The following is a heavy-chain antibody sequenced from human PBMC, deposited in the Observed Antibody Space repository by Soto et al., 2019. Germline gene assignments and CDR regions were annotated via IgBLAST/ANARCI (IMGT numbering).Heavy chain of an antibody. D-gene: IGHD4-17*01. CDR1: GGSISSGDYY. V-gene: IGHV4-30-4*01. J-gene: IGHJ4*02. CDR3: ARAPSTVTTGGGFDY. Sequence: QVQLQESGPGLVKPSQTLSLTCTVSGGSISSGDYYWSWIRQPPGKGLEWIGYIYYSGSTYYNPSPQSRVTISEDTSRNQSSLRLSSVTAADTAVYYCARAPSTVTTGGGFDYWGQGTLVTVSS. CDR2: IYYSGST.